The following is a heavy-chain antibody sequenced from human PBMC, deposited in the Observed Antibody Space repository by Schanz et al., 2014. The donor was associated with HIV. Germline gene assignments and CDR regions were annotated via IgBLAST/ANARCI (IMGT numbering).Heavy chain of an antibody. Sequence: EVQLLESGGGFVQPGGSLRLSCAASGFTFSSPVMSWVRQAPGKGLEWVSSISGSGVSTFYAGSVKGRFAISRDKSKNTLYLQMNSLRVEDTAVYYCAKMARSVAANTNFDYWGQGTLVTVSS. V-gene: IGHV3-23*01. CDR3: AKMARSVAANTNFDY. CDR2: ISGSGVST. D-gene: IGHD6-19*01. CDR1: GFTFSSPV. J-gene: IGHJ4*02.